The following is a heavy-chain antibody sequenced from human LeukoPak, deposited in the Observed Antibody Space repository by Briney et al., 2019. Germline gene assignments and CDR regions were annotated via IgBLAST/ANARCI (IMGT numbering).Heavy chain of an antibody. CDR2: ISSSSSYT. V-gene: IGHV3-21*05. D-gene: IGHD3-22*01. J-gene: IGHJ4*02. CDR3: AGYYYDSSGYKLTDY. CDR1: GFTFSSYT. Sequence: GGSLRLSCAASGFTFSSYTMNWVRQAPGKGLEWVSYISSSSSYTNYADSVKGRFTISRDNAKNSLYLQMNSLRAEDTAVYYCAGYYYDSSGYKLTDYWGQGTLVTVSS.